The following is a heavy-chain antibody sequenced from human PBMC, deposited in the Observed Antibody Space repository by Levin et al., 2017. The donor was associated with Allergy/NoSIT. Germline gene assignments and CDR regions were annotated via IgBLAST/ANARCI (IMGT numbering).Heavy chain of an antibody. CDR2: IIPIFGTA. J-gene: IGHJ3*02. V-gene: IGHV1-69*06. CDR3: ASAQGPGIVVVVAATPYAFDI. CDR1: GGTFSSYA. Sequence: SVKVSCKASGGTFSSYAISWVRQAPGQGLEWMGGIIPIFGTANYAQKFQGRVTITADKSTSTAYMELSSLRSEDTAVYYCASAQGPGIVVVVAATPYAFDIWGQGTMVTVSS. D-gene: IGHD2-15*01.